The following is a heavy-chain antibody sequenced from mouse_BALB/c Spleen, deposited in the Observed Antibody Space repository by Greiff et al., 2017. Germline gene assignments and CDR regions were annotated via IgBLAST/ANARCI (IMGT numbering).Heavy chain of an antibody. Sequence: EVQLQESGGGLVKPGGSLKLSCAASGFTFSDYYMYWVRQTPEKRLEWVATISDGGSYTYYPDSVKGRFTISRDNAKNNLYLQMSSLKSEDTAMYYCARDPNYYGSPGYFDYWGQGTTLTVSS. CDR2: ISDGGSYT. J-gene: IGHJ2*01. CDR3: ARDPNYYGSPGYFDY. CDR1: GFTFSDYY. D-gene: IGHD1-1*01. V-gene: IGHV5-4*02.